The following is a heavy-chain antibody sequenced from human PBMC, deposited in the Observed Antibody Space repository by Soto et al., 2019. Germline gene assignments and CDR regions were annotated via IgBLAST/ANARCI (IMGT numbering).Heavy chain of an antibody. Sequence: SETLSLTCTVSGGSISSYYWSWIRQPPGKGLEWIGYIYYSGSTNYNPSLKSRVTISVDTSKNQFSLKLSSVTAADTAVYYCARGYATTEVKGVYYYYGMDVWGQGTTVTVSS. D-gene: IGHD4-17*01. CDR1: GGSISSYY. J-gene: IGHJ6*02. V-gene: IGHV4-59*01. CDR3: ARGYATTEVKGVYYYYGMDV. CDR2: IYYSGST.